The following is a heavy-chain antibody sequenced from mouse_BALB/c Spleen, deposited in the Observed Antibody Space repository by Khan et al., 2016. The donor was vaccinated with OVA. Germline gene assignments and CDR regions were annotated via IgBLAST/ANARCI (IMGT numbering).Heavy chain of an antibody. J-gene: IGHJ4*01. CDR3: AWSYYANYREAMDY. V-gene: IGHV2-6-7*01. CDR1: GFSLTGYG. D-gene: IGHD2-10*01. CDR2: IWGDGST. Sequence: QVQLKESGPGLVAPSQSLSITCTVSGFSLTGYGVNWVRQPPGKGLEWLGMIWGDGSTDYNPALKSRLSISKDNSKSHAFLKMNSLQTDDTAEYSGAWSYYANYREAMDYWGQGTSVTVSS.